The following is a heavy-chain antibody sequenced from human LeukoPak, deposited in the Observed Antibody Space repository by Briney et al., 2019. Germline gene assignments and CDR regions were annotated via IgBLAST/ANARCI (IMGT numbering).Heavy chain of an antibody. CDR1: GFTFSSYS. J-gene: IGHJ4*02. V-gene: IGHV3-21*01. D-gene: IGHD6-13*01. CDR3: ASHLLSSWFIGY. Sequence: GGSLRLSCAASGFTFSSYSMKWGRQAPGKGVEWVSSISSSSSYIYYADSVKGRFTISRDNAKNSLYLQMNSLRAEDTAVYYCASHLLSSWFIGYWGQGTLVTVSS. CDR2: ISSSSSYI.